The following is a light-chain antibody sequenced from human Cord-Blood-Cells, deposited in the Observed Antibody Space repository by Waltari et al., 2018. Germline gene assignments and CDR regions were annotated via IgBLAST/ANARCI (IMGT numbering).Light chain of an antibody. CDR2: DVS. V-gene: IGLV2-14*01. CDR3: SSYTSSSTYV. Sequence: QSALTQPASVSGSPGQSITISCTGPSSDVGGYNSVSWYQQHPGKAPKLMIYDVSNRPSGVSNRFSVSKSGNTASLTISGLQAEDEADYYCSSYTSSSTYVFGTGTKVTVL. CDR1: SSDVGGYNS. J-gene: IGLJ1*01.